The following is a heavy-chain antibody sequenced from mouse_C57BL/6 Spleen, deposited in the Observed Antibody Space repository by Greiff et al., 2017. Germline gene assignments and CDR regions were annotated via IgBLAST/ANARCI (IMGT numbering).Heavy chain of an antibody. CDR3: ARGSNLYYYAMDY. J-gene: IGHJ4*01. CDR1: GYTFTDYY. CDR2: INPYNGGT. Sequence: VQLQQSGPVLVKPGASVKMSCKASGYTFTDYYMNWVKQSHGKSLEWIGVINPYNGGTSYNQKFKGKATLTVDKSSSTAYMELNSLTSEDSAVYYCARGSNLYYYAMDYWGQGTSVTVSS. V-gene: IGHV1-19*01. D-gene: IGHD1-1*01.